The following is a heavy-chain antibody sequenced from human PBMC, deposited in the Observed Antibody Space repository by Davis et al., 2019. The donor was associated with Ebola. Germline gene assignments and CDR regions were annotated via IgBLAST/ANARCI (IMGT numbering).Heavy chain of an antibody. Sequence: SNLTTNWIAHDRQNPGKGLEWMGIIYPGDSDTRYSPSVQGQVTISADKSISTAYLQWSSLKASDNAMYYCARWEGYDYYIDVWGKGATVTVSS. CDR2: IYPGDSDT. V-gene: IGHV5-51*01. J-gene: IGHJ6*03. CDR1: SNLTTNW. CDR3: ARWEGYDYYIDV. D-gene: IGHD1-26*01.